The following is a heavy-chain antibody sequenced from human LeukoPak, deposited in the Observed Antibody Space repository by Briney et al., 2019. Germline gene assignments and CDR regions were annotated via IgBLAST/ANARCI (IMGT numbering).Heavy chain of an antibody. Sequence: ASVKVSCKASGYTFTSYDINWVRQATGQGLEWMGWMNPNSGNTGYAQKFQGRVTMTRNTSISTAYMELSSLRSEDTAVYYCARSTYARYSSSSGLFDYWGQGTLVTVSS. J-gene: IGHJ4*02. CDR1: GYTFTSYD. V-gene: IGHV1-8*01. CDR3: ARSTYARYSSSSGLFDY. CDR2: MNPNSGNT. D-gene: IGHD6-6*01.